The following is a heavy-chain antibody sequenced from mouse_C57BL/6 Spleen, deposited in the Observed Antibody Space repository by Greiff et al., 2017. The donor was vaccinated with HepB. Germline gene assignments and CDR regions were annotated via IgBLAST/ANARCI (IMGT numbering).Heavy chain of an antibody. V-gene: IGHV1-62-2*01. J-gene: IGHJ4*01. CDR1: GYTFTEYT. D-gene: IGHD1-1*01. CDR3: ARHEDDYYGSSDYAMDY. CDR2: FYPGSGSI. Sequence: VNVVESGAELVKPGASVKLSCKASGYTFTEYTIHWVKQRSGQGLEWIGWFYPGSGSIKYNEKFKDKATLTADKSSSTVYMELSRLTSEDSAVYFCARHEDDYYGSSDYAMDYWGQGTSVTVSS.